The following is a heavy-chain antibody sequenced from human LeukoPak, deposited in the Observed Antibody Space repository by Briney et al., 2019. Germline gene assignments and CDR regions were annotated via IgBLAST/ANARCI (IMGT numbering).Heavy chain of an antibody. Sequence: GGSLRLSCAASGFTFSNAWMSWVRQAPGKGLEWVGRFRSKTDGGTIDYAAPVKGRFTISRDDSRNTLYLQMNSLKTEDTVVYYCTTVIMGAPKDDYWGQGTLVTVSS. V-gene: IGHV3-15*05. CDR1: GFTFSNAW. J-gene: IGHJ4*02. CDR2: FRSKTDGGTI. D-gene: IGHD1-26*01. CDR3: TTVIMGAPKDDY.